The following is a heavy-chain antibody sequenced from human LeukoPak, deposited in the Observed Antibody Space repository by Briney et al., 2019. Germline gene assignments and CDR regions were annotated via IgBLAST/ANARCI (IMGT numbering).Heavy chain of an antibody. J-gene: IGHJ3*02. V-gene: IGHV4-39*07. CDR1: SGSISTSNYY. CDR2: IFYSGST. D-gene: IGHD1-26*01. CDR3: ARGGSYLSAFDI. Sequence: PSETLSLTCTVSSGSISTSNYYWGWVRQPPGKALEWIGNIFYSGSTYYSPSLKSRVTISLDTSRNQFSLKLNSVTAADTAVYYCARGGSYLSAFDIWGQGTMVTVSS.